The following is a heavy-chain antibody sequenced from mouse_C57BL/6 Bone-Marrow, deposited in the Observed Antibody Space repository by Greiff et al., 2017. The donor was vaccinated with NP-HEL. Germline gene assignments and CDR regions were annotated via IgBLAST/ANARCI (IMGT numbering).Heavy chain of an antibody. Sequence: VQLQQSGAELVRPGTSVKVSCKASGYAFTNYLIEWVKQRPGQGLEWIGVINPGSGGTNYNEKFKGKATLTADKSSSTAYMQLSSLTSEDSAVYFCASPSGAMDYWGQGTSVTVSS. CDR2: INPGSGGT. CDR1: GYAFTNYL. CDR3: ASPSGAMDY. V-gene: IGHV1-54*01. J-gene: IGHJ4*01.